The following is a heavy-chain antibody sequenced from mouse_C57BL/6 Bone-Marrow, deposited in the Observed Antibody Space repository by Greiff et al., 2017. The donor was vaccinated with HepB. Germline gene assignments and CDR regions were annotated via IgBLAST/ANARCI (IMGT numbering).Heavy chain of an antibody. Sequence: VQLQQSGAELAKPGASVKLSCKASGYTFTSYWMHWVKQRPGQGLEWIGYINPSSGYTKYNQKFKDKATLTANKSSSTAYMQLSNLTYEDSAVYYCARQVYYGYETTGFAYWGQGTLVTVSA. CDR3: ARQVYYGYETTGFAY. V-gene: IGHV1-7*01. D-gene: IGHD2-2*01. J-gene: IGHJ3*01. CDR2: INPSSGYT. CDR1: GYTFTSYW.